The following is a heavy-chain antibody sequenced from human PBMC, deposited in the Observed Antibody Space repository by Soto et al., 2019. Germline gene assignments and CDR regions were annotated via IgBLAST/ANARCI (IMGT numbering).Heavy chain of an antibody. J-gene: IGHJ4*02. Sequence: QITLKESGPTLVKPTQPLTLTCTFSGFSLSTSAVGVGWIRQPPGKALEWLALIYWDDDKRYSPSLKSRLTITKDTSKNQVVLTMTNMVPVDTATYYCARSGVIAVAGLFDYWGQGTLVTVSS. CDR1: GFSLSTSAVG. CDR2: IYWDDDK. CDR3: ARSGVIAVAGLFDY. D-gene: IGHD6-19*01. V-gene: IGHV2-5*02.